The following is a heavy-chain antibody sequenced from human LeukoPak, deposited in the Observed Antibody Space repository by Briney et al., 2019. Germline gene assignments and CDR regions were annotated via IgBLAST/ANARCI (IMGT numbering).Heavy chain of an antibody. CDR2: ISGSGGST. Sequence: GGSLRLSCAASGFTFSSYAMSWVRQAPVKGLEWVSAISGSGGSTYYADSVKGRFTISRDNSKNTLYLQMNSLRAEDTAVYYCAKDHPPAGYYYDSSALDYWGQGTLVTVSS. CDR1: GFTFSSYA. J-gene: IGHJ4*02. CDR3: AKDHPPAGYYYDSSALDY. D-gene: IGHD3-22*01. V-gene: IGHV3-23*01.